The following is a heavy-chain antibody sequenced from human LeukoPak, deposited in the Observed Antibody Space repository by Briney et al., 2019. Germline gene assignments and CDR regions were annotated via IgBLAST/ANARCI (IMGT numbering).Heavy chain of an antibody. D-gene: IGHD3-9*01. CDR1: GYSISSGYY. CDR2: IYHSGRT. V-gene: IGHV4-38-2*02. CDR3: ARAVGSFDWLPLFDY. J-gene: IGHJ4*02. Sequence: PSETLSLTCTVSGYSISSGYYWGWIRQPPGKGLEWIGSIYHSGRTFYNPSLKSRVTISVDTSKNQFSLKLTSVTAADTAVYYCARAVGSFDWLPLFDYWGQGTLVTVSS.